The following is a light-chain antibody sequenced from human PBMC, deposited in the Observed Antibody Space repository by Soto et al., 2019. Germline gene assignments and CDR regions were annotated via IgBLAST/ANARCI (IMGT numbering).Light chain of an antibody. V-gene: IGKV3-20*01. CDR3: KQYSSSPIT. CDR2: GAS. CDR1: QSIGSSY. Sequence: EVVLTQSPGTLSLSPGERATLSCRASQSIGSSYLAWYQQKPGQAPRLLIYGASSRATGIQDRFSGGGSGTDFSLTISRLDPEDFAVYYCKQYSSSPITVGQGTRLEI. J-gene: IGKJ5*01.